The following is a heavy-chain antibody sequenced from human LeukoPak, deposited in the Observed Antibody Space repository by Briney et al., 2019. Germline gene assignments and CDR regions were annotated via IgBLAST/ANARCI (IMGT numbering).Heavy chain of an antibody. CDR3: GRLEHHYYGMHV. D-gene: IGHD1/OR15-1a*01. CDR1: GGPIRSYY. J-gene: IGHJ6*01. CDR2: IFYSGST. Sequence: SETLSLTCTVSGGPIRSYYWSWIRQSPGKGLEGIGYIFYSGSTNYNPSLKSRVTISVDTSKNLFSLRLTFVTAADTAVYYCGRLEHHYYGMHVWGQGTTVPVSS. V-gene: IGHV4-59*08.